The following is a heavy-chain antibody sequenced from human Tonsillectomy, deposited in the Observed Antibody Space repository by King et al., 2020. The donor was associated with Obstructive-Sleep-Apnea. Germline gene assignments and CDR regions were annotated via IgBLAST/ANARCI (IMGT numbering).Heavy chain of an antibody. V-gene: IGHV4-59*08. D-gene: IGHD2-15*01. J-gene: IGHJ3*02. CDR2: IYYSGST. CDR1: GGSISSYF. CDR3: ARLVVAATHDAFDI. Sequence: VQLQESGPGLVKPSETPSLTCTVSGGSISSYFWSWIRQPPGKGLEWIGYIYYSGSTNYNPSLKSRVTISVDTSKNQFSLKLSSVTAADTAVYYCARLVVAATHDAFDIWGQGTMVTVSS.